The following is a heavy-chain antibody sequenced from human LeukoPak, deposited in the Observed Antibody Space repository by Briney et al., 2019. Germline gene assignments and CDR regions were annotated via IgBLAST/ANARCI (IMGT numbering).Heavy chain of an antibody. CDR3: ARHLMVRGRICGLDI. D-gene: IGHD3-10*01. Sequence: SETLSLTCTVSVVSISSPNNYWASVRQAPGEGLEWIGNLYYVETTYYIPSLKSRVTISVDTSKNRLSLKLTSVTPADTAQYYCARHLMVRGRICGLDIWGQGTVVTVSS. J-gene: IGHJ3*02. CDR1: VVSISSPNNY. CDR2: LYYVETT. V-gene: IGHV4-39*01.